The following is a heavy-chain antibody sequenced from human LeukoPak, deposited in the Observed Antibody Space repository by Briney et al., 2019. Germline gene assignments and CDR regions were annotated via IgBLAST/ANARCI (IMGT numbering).Heavy chain of an antibody. CDR1: GHIDG. CDR2: INGYNGNT. V-gene: IGHV1-18*01. Sequence: ASVRVSCKTSGHIDGISWVRQAPGQGLEWMGWINGYNGNTNYAQKFQDRVTVTTDTSTTTAYMELGSLKSDDTAVYYCAKPFFDWLDYFDYWGQGTLVTVSS. CDR3: AKPFFDWLDYFDY. J-gene: IGHJ4*02. D-gene: IGHD3-9*01.